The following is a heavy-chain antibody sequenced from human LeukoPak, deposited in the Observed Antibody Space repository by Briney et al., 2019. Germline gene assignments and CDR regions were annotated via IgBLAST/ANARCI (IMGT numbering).Heavy chain of an antibody. CDR3: AKDSVCSGGSCYSNYYGMDV. J-gene: IGHJ6*04. CDR1: GFTFSSYG. Sequence: PGGSLRLSCAASGFTFSSYGMHWVRQAPGKGLEWVAVISYDGSNKYYADSVKGRFTISRDNSKNTLYLQMNSLRTEDTAVYYCAKDSVCSGGSCYSNYYGMDVWGKGTTVTVSS. V-gene: IGHV3-30*18. CDR2: ISYDGSNK. D-gene: IGHD2-15*01.